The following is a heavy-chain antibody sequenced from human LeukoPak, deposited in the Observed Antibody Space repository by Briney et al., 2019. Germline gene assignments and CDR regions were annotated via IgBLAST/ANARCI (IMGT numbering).Heavy chain of an antibody. CDR2: ISWNSGSI. V-gene: IGHV3-9*01. Sequence: GRSLRLSCAASGFTFDDYAVHWVRQAPGKGLEWASGISWNSGSIGYADSVKGRFTISRDNAKNSLYLQMNSLRAEDTALYYCAKDYDSSGYYFGYFDYWGQGTLVTVSS. J-gene: IGHJ4*02. D-gene: IGHD3-22*01. CDR3: AKDYDSSGYYFGYFDY. CDR1: GFTFDDYA.